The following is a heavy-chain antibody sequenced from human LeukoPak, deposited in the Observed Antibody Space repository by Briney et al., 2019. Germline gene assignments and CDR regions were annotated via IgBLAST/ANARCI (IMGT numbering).Heavy chain of an antibody. CDR1: GCSFSDYA. J-gene: IGHJ4*02. CDR2: ISSGDGIT. CDR3: AKGRAAVGAVAGYFDY. V-gene: IGHV3-23*01. Sequence: GGALRLSCSASGCSFSDYAMTWVRQAPGKGLGWVSAISSGDGITYYADSVKGRFTISRDNSKNTLYLQMNSLRAEDTAVYYCAKGRAAVGAVAGYFDYWGQGTLVTVSS. D-gene: IGHD6-19*01.